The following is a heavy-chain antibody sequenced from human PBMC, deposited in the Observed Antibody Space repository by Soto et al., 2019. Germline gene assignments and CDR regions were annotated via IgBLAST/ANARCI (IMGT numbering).Heavy chain of an antibody. V-gene: IGHV3-48*01. CDR1: GFTFSSYS. D-gene: IGHD6-13*01. Sequence: EVQLVESGGGLVQPGGSLRPSCAASGFTFSSYSMNCVRQAPGKGLEWVSYISSSSSTIYYADSVKCRFTISRDNAKNSLYLQMNSLRAEDTAVYYCARHPERIAEIGWFDPWGQGTLVTVSS. CDR3: ARHPERIAEIGWFDP. CDR2: ISSSSSTI. J-gene: IGHJ5*02.